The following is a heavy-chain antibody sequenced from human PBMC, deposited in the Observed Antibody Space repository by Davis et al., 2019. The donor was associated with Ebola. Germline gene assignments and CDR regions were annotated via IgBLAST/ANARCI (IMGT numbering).Heavy chain of an antibody. Sequence: GESLKISCAASGFTFSSYAMHWVRQAPGKGLEWVAVISYDGSNKYYADSVKGRFTISRDNSKNTLYLQMNSLRAEDTAVYYCARDPLPFSSGWYGVDYWGQGTLVTVSS. V-gene: IGHV3-30-3*01. CDR3: ARDPLPFSSGWYGVDY. J-gene: IGHJ4*02. D-gene: IGHD6-19*01. CDR1: GFTFSSYA. CDR2: ISYDGSNK.